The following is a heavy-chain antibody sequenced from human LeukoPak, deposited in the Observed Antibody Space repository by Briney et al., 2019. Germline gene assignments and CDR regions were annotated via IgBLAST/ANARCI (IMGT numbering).Heavy chain of an antibody. CDR3: ATVLAGGSRMFDY. CDR1: GFTFRNYW. Sequence: GGSLRLSCAASGFTFRNYWMHWVRQAPGKGLVWVSRINDDGGNTAYADSVKGRFTISRDNTKNTLYLQMNSLRAEDTAVYYCATVLAGGSRMFDYWGQGTLVTVSS. V-gene: IGHV3-74*01. CDR2: INDDGGNT. D-gene: IGHD6-13*01. J-gene: IGHJ4*02.